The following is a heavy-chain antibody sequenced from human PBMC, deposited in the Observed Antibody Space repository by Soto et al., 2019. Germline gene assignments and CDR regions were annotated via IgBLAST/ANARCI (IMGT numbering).Heavy chain of an antibody. J-gene: IGHJ5*02. CDR3: ARGTVVTPENWFDP. V-gene: IGHV1-69*13. D-gene: IGHD2-21*02. Sequence: SVKVSCKASGGTFSSYAISWVRQAPGQGLEWKGRIIPIFGTANYAQKFQGRVTITADESTSTAYMELSSLRSEDTAVYYCARGTVVTPENWFDPWGQGTLVTVSS. CDR2: IIPIFGTA. CDR1: GGTFSSYA.